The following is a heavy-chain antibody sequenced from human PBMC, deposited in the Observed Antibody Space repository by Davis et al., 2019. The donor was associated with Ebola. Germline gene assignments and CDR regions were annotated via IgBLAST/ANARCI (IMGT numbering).Heavy chain of an antibody. CDR1: GFTFSSYG. CDR3: ASGSYYNAFDI. J-gene: IGHJ3*02. Sequence: GESLKISCAASGFTFSSYGMHWVRQAPGKGLEWVAVIWYDGSNKYYADSVKGRFTISRDNSKNTLYLQMNSLRTEDTALYYCASGSYYNAFDIWGQGTMVTVSS. V-gene: IGHV3-33*01. D-gene: IGHD1-26*01. CDR2: IWYDGSNK.